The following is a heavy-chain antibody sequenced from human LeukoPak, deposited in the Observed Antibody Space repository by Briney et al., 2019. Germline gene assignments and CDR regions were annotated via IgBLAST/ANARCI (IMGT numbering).Heavy chain of an antibody. J-gene: IGHJ4*02. D-gene: IGHD6-19*01. CDR3: AKDVAPDSGWDLDY. V-gene: IGHV3-23*01. Sequence: GGSLRLSCAVSGLTFSTYSMTWVRQGPGKGLEWVSSIYNSGAKIFYADSVKGRFTISRDNSKSMLYLQMNSLRVEDTAVYYCAKDVAPDSGWDLDYWGQGTLVTVSS. CDR2: IYNSGAKI. CDR1: GLTFSTYS.